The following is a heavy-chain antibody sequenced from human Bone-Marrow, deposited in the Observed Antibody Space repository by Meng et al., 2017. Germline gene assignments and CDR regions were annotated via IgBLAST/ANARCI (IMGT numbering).Heavy chain of an antibody. CDR2: IYHSGST. CDR1: GYSISSCYY. CDR3: ATGEDTAMATIDY. V-gene: IGHV4-38-2*01. D-gene: IGHD5-18*01. Sequence: ESLKISCAVSGYSISSCYYWGWIRQPPGKGLEWIGSIYHSGSTYYNPSLKSRVTISVDTSKNQFSLKLSAVTAADPAVYYCATGEDTAMATIDYWARGPLAPCP. J-gene: IGHJ4*03.